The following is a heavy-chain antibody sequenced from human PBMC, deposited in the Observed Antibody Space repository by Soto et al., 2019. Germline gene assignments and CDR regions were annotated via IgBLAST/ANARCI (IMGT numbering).Heavy chain of an antibody. CDR3: ARVSGSQSYYYYGMDV. CDR1: GFTFISYS. V-gene: IGHV3-21*01. Sequence: GGSLRLSCASSGFTFISYSMNWVRQAPGKGLEWVSSISSSSSYIYYADSVKGRFTISRDNAKNSLYLQMNSLRAEDTAVYYCARVSGSQSYYYYGMDVWGQGTTVTVSS. CDR2: ISSSSSYI. J-gene: IGHJ6*02. D-gene: IGHD1-26*01.